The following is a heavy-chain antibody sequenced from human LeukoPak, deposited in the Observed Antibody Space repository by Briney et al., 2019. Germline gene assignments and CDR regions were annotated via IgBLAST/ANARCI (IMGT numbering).Heavy chain of an antibody. Sequence: SETLSLTCTVSGGSISSVDYYWSWIRQPPGKGLEWIGYIYYSGSTYYDPSLKSRVMISVDASKDQFSLKLSSVTAADTAVYYCARLGIDYDILTGYIPDAFDIWGQGTMVTVSS. CDR2: IYYSGST. J-gene: IGHJ3*02. D-gene: IGHD3-9*01. CDR1: GGSISSVDYY. V-gene: IGHV4-30-4*01. CDR3: ARLGIDYDILTGYIPDAFDI.